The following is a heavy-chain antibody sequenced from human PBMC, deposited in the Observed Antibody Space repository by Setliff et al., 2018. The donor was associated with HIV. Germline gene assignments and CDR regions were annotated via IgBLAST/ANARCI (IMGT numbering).Heavy chain of an antibody. CDR2: IHHSGTA. CDR3: AIDGLSYNILPGSIAYFHSGMDV. V-gene: IGHV4-39*02. D-gene: IGHD3-9*01. CDR1: GGSITRTPYY. J-gene: IGHJ6*02. Sequence: SETLSLTCTVSGGSITRTPYYWGWIRQPPGKGLEWIGSIHHSGTAYDNPSLKSRVTISVDPSKNQILLRLSSVTAADTAVYYCAIDGLSYNILPGSIAYFHSGMDVWGQGTTVTVSS.